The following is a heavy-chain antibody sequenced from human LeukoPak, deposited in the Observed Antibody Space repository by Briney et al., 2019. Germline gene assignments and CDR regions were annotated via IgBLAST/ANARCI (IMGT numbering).Heavy chain of an antibody. V-gene: IGHV4-30-4*01. CDR2: IYYSGRT. CDR3: TRGGLGTVTTPIPY. Sequence: SETLSLTCTVPGGSISSGDYYWSWVRQPPGKGLEWIGYIYYSGRTYYNPSLKSRVTISVDTSKNQFSLKLSAVTAADTAVYYCTRGGLGTVTTPIPYWGQGTLVTVSS. D-gene: IGHD4-17*01. J-gene: IGHJ4*02. CDR1: GGSISSGDYY.